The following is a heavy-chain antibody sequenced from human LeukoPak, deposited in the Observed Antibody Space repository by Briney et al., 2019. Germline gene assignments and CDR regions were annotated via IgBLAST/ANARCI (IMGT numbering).Heavy chain of an antibody. CDR3: ARYCSGGSCYGSDWFDP. D-gene: IGHD2-15*01. V-gene: IGHV3-48*04. CDR2: ISSSSSTI. Sequence: GSLRLSCAASGFTFSSYAMSWVRQAPGKGLEWVSYISSSSSTIYYADSVKGRFTISRDNAKYSLYLQMNSLRAEDTAVYYCARYCSGGSCYGSDWFDPWGQGTLVTVSS. J-gene: IGHJ5*02. CDR1: GFTFSSYA.